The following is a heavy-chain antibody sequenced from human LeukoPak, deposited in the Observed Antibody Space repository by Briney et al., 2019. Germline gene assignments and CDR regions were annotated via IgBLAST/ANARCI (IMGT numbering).Heavy chain of an antibody. J-gene: IGHJ4*02. D-gene: IGHD4-23*01. Sequence: GGSLRLSCAASGFTLSSYSMNWVRQAPGKGLEWVSYISTGSSTTYYADSVKGRFTISRDNVENSLYLQMNSLRDEDTAVYYCARVAAGYSVNYFDYWGQGTLVTVSS. V-gene: IGHV3-48*02. CDR3: ARVAAGYSVNYFDY. CDR1: GFTLSSYS. CDR2: ISTGSSTT.